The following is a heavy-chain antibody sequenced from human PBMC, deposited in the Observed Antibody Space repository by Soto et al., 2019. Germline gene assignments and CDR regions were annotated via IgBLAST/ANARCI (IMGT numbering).Heavy chain of an antibody. CDR3: ARVPTDYYCYMDV. D-gene: IGHD4-17*01. Sequence: SETLSLTCTVSGGSISSYYWSWIRQPPGKGLEWIGYIYYSGSTNYNPSLKSRVTISVDTSKNQFSLKLSSVTAADTAVYYCARVPTDYYCYMDVWGKGSTVTVSS. V-gene: IGHV4-59*01. CDR1: GGSISSYY. J-gene: IGHJ6*03. CDR2: IYYSGST.